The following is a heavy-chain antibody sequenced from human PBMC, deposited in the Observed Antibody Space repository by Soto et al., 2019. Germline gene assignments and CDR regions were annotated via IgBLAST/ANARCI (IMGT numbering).Heavy chain of an antibody. D-gene: IGHD2-15*01. Sequence: PSETLSLTCTVSGGSVSSGSYYWSWIRQPPGKGLEWIGYIYYSGSTNYNPSLKSRVTISVDTSKNQFSLKLSSVTAADTAVYYCARDSDCSGGSCYSRSAFDIWGQGTMVTVS. CDR3: ARDSDCSGGSCYSRSAFDI. J-gene: IGHJ3*02. V-gene: IGHV4-61*01. CDR2: IYYSGST. CDR1: GGSVSSGSYY.